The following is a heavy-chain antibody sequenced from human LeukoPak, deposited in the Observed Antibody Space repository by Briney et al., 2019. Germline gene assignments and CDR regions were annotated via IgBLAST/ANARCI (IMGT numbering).Heavy chain of an antibody. J-gene: IGHJ4*02. Sequence: GGSLRLSCASSVFTFSSYGMHWVRQAPGKGLEWVARIKTKSDGGTTDYAAPVKGRFTISRDDSKNTVYLQMNGLKAEDTAIYYCVSQYFDFWGQGTLVTVSS. CDR3: VSQYFDF. V-gene: IGHV3-15*01. CDR2: IKTKSDGGTT. CDR1: VFTFSSYG.